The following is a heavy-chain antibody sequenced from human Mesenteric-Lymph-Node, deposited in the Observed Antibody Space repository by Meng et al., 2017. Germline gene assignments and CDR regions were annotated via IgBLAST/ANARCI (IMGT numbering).Heavy chain of an antibody. Sequence: GESLKISCAASGFTFNTYVMSWVRQAPGQGLEWVSIISGSGDSTYYADSVKGRFTISRDNSKNTLYLQMNSLRAEDTAVYYCARDHLAYCGGDCYPYYFDYRGQGTLVTVSS. CDR2: ISGSGDST. CDR1: GFTFNTYV. CDR3: ARDHLAYCGGDCYPYYFDY. J-gene: IGHJ4*02. V-gene: IGHV3-23*01. D-gene: IGHD2-21*02.